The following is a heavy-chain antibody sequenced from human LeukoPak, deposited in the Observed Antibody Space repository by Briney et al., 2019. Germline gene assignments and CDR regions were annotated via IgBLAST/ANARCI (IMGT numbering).Heavy chain of an antibody. J-gene: IGHJ5*01. CDR1: GFTFNNYA. Sequence: PGGSLRLSCVASGFTFNNYAIHWVRQAPGKGLDWVAVVSYDGRSKFYADSVKGRFTISRDNSNNTLFLQMDSLRPEDTAVYHCARDSRLFDREPQPLQETDSWGRGTLVIVSS. CDR3: ARDSRLFDREPQPLQETDS. CDR2: VSYDGRSK. V-gene: IGHV3-30*04. D-gene: IGHD6-13*01.